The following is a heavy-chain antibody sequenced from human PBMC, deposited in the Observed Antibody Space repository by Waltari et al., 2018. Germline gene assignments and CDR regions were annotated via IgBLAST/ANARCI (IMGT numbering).Heavy chain of an antibody. CDR2: MNPNSGNT. V-gene: IGHV1-8*03. CDR1: GYTFTSYD. CDR3: ARGVRGPYYFDY. J-gene: IGHJ4*02. Sequence: QVQLVQSGAEVKKPGVSVKVSCKASGYTFTSYDINWVRQATGQGLEWMGWMNPNSGNTGYAQKFQCRVTITRNTSISTAYMELSSLRSEDTAVYYCARGVRGPYYFDYWGQGTLVTVSS. D-gene: IGHD6-6*01.